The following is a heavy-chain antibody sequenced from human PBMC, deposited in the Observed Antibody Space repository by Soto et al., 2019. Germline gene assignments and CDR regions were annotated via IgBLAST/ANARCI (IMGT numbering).Heavy chain of an antibody. CDR3: ARDRAGDNWNHYYYYGMDV. J-gene: IGHJ6*02. CDR2: IYYSGRT. CDR1: GGSVSSGSYY. V-gene: IGHV4-61*01. D-gene: IGHD1-20*01. Sequence: SETLSLTCTVSGGSVSSGSYYWSWIRQPPGKGLEWIGYIYYSGRTNYNPSLKSRVTISVDTSKNQFSLKLSSVTAADTAVYYCARDRAGDNWNHYYYYGMDVWGQGTTVTVSS.